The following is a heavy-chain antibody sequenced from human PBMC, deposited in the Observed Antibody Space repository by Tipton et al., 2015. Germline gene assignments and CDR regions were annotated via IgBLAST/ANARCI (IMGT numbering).Heavy chain of an antibody. CDR3: ARYSGPFMPLDS. V-gene: IGHV4-39*07. D-gene: IGHD1-26*01. CDR1: GGSITTSRYF. Sequence: TLSLTCTVFGGSITTSRYFWGWIRQPPGKGLEWIGNIFYSGITYYNPSLESRVSISVDTSKNQFSLELSSVTAADTAVYYCARYSGPFMPLDSWGQGTLVTVSS. J-gene: IGHJ4*02. CDR2: IFYSGIT.